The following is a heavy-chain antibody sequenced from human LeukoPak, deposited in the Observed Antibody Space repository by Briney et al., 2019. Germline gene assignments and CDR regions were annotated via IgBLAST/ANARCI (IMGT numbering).Heavy chain of an antibody. CDR3: AVHLPGDYLDP. Sequence: GSAKVSCKASGYTFTIYDINWVRQAAGQGLEWMGWMNPDSGNTDFAQKFQGRVTMTRNTSISTAYMELSSLTSEDTAVYYCAVHLPGDYLDPWGQGTLVTVSS. J-gene: IGHJ5*02. CDR2: MNPDSGNT. V-gene: IGHV1-8*01. CDR1: GYTFTIYD. D-gene: IGHD4-17*01.